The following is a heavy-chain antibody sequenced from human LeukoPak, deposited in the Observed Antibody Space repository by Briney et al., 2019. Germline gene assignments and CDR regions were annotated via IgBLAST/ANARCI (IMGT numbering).Heavy chain of an antibody. CDR2: INHSGST. CDR1: GGSFSGYY. CDR3: AVRAWELQHGDFQH. J-gene: IGHJ1*01. D-gene: IGHD1-26*01. V-gene: IGHV4-34*01. Sequence: PSETLSLTCAVYGGSFSGYYWSWIRQPPGKGLEWIGEINHSGSTNYNPSLKSRVTISVDTSKNQFSLKLSSVTAADTAVYYCAVRAWELQHGDFQHWGQGTLVTVSS.